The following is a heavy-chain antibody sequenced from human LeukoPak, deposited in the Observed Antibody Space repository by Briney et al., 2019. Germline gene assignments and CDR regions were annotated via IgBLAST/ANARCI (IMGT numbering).Heavy chain of an antibody. CDR1: GYTFTCYY. D-gene: IGHD2-15*01. J-gene: IGHJ4*02. Sequence: GASVKVSCKASGYTFTCYYMHWVRQAPGQGLEWMGWINPNSGGTNYAQKFQGRVTMTRDTSISTAYMELSRLRSDDTAVYYCARGAYPTPTSSVGYWGQGTLVTVSS. CDR3: ARGAYPTPTSSVGY. CDR2: INPNSGGT. V-gene: IGHV1-2*02.